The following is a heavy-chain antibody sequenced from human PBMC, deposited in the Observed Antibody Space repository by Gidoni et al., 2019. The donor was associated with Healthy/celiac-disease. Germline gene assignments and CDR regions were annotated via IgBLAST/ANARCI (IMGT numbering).Heavy chain of an antibody. V-gene: IGHV4-39*01. CDR2: IYYSGST. CDR1: GGSISSSSYY. J-gene: IGHJ5*02. Sequence: QLQLQESGPGLVKPSETLSLTCTVSGGSISSSSYYWGWIRQPPGKGLEWIGSIYYSGSTYYNPSLKSRVTISVDTSKNQFSLKLSSVTAADTAVYYCARLTYYDIGLAWFDPWGQGTLVTVSS. D-gene: IGHD3-9*01. CDR3: ARLTYYDIGLAWFDP.